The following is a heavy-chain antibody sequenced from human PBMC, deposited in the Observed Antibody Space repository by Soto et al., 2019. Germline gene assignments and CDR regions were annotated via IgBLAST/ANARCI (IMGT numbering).Heavy chain of an antibody. Sequence: LRLSCAASGFTFSSYAMSWVRQAPGKGLEWVSAISGSGGSTYYADSVKGRFTISRDNSKNTLYLQMNSLRAEDTAVYYCAKGYYDFWSGFTQYWGQGTTVTVSS. CDR3: AKGYYDFWSGFTQY. V-gene: IGHV3-23*01. D-gene: IGHD3-3*01. CDR2: ISGSGGST. CDR1: GFTFSSYA. J-gene: IGHJ6*02.